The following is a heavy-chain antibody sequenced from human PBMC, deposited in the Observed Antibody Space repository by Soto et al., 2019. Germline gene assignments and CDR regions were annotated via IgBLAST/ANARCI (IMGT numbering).Heavy chain of an antibody. CDR1: GYTFSGYY. CDR2: INPSGGGT. V-gene: IGHV1-2*04. J-gene: IGHJ4*02. D-gene: IGHD4-17*01. Sequence: ASVKVSCKTSGYTFSGYYIHWVRQAPGQGLEWMGWINPSGGGTNYAQKFQGWVTMTRDTSISTAFMEVTRLKSDDTAVYYCTRGSPTTTPFDYWGQGTLVTVPQ. CDR3: TRGSPTTTPFDY.